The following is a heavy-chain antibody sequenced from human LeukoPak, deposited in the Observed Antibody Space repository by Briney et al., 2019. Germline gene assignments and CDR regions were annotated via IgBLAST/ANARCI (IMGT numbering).Heavy chain of an antibody. CDR1: GGSISSGSYY. D-gene: IGHD3-9*01. Sequence: SETLSLTCTVSGGSISSGSYYWSWIRQPAGKGLEWIGRIYTRGSTNYNPSLKSRVTISVDTSKNQFSLKLSSVAAADTAVYYCARAGGYDILTGYYKVGSFDPWGQGTLVIVSS. CDR3: ARAGGYDILTGYYKVGSFDP. V-gene: IGHV4-61*02. CDR2: IYTRGST. J-gene: IGHJ5*02.